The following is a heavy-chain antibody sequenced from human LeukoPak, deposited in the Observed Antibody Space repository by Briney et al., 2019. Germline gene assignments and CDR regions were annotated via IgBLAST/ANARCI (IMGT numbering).Heavy chain of an antibody. CDR3: ARAVGRPLLSMYYFNY. Sequence: GASVKVSCKASGYTFTSYGISWVRQAPGQGLEWMGWISAYNGNTNYAQKLQGRVTMTTDTSTSTAYMELRSLRSDDTAVYYCARAVGRPLLSMYYFNYWGQGTLVTVSS. CDR2: ISAYNGNT. D-gene: IGHD3-10*01. V-gene: IGHV1-18*01. J-gene: IGHJ4*02. CDR1: GYTFTSYG.